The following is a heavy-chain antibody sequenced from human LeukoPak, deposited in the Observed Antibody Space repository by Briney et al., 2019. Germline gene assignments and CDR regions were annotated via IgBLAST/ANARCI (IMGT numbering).Heavy chain of an antibody. J-gene: IGHJ4*02. CDR3: AKGSFMVREILY. CDR1: GSTFSSYA. Sequence: GGSLRLSCAASGSTFSSYAMSWVRQAPGKGLEWVSVISGSGGSTYYADSVKGRFTISRDNSKNTLYLQMNSLRAEDTAVYYCAKGSFMVREILYWGQGTLVTASS. V-gene: IGHV3-23*01. D-gene: IGHD3-10*01. CDR2: ISGSGGST.